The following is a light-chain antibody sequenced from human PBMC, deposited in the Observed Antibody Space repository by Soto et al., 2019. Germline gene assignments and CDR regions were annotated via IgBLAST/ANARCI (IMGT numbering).Light chain of an antibody. J-gene: IGKJ1*01. CDR3: QQYNNGPPWT. CDR1: HSVSSN. Sequence: EIVMTQSPATLSVSPGERATLSCRASHSVSSNLAWYQQKPGQAPRLLIYGASTRATGIPARFSCSGSGTEFTLTISSLQSEDFAVYYCQQYNNGPPWTFGQGTKVEIK. V-gene: IGKV3-15*01. CDR2: GAS.